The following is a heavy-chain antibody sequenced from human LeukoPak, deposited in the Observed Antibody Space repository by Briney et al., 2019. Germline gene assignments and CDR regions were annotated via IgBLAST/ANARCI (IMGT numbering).Heavy chain of an antibody. CDR1: GGSISTYY. J-gene: IGHJ4*02. V-gene: IGHV4-59*01. Sequence: PSETLSLTCTVSGGSISTYYWIWIRQPPGKGLEGIGYIFYSGSTNYNPSLKSRVTISVDTSKNQFSLKLSSVTAADTAVYYCARSPMVRGVTTFDYWDQGTLVTVSS. D-gene: IGHD3-10*01. CDR3: ARSPMVRGVTTFDY. CDR2: IFYSGST.